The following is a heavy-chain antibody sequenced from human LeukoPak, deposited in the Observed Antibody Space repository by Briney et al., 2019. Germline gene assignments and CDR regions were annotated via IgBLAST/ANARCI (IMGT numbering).Heavy chain of an antibody. CDR2: INSDGSNT. CDR1: GFTFSIYW. V-gene: IGHV3-74*01. D-gene: IGHD6-19*01. Sequence: GGSLRLSCAASGFTFSIYWMYWVRHAPGKGLVWVSRINSDGSNTDYADSVKGRFTISRDNAKNTLYLQMNSLRVEDTAVYYCARDVQWLVDYWGQGTLVTVSS. CDR3: ARDVQWLVDY. J-gene: IGHJ4*02.